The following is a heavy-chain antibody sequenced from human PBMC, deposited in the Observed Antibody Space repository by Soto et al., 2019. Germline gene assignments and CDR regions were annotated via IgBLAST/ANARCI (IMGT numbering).Heavy chain of an antibody. Sequence: EVQLVESGGGLVQPGGSLKLSCAASGFTFSGSAMHWVRQASGKGLEWVGRIRSKANSYATAYAASVKGRFTISRDDSKNTAYLQMNSLKTEDTAVYYCTRPVGAIDYWGQGTLVTVSS. D-gene: IGHD1-26*01. CDR1: GFTFSGSA. V-gene: IGHV3-73*02. CDR2: IRSKANSYAT. J-gene: IGHJ4*02. CDR3: TRPVGAIDY.